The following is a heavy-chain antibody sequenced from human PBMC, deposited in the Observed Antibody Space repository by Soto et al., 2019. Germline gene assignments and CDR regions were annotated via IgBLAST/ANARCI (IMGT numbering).Heavy chain of an antibody. CDR2: ISHDGRIK. Sequence: QVQLVESGGGVVQPGRSLRLSCAASEFTFNRHAMHWVLQAPGKGLEWVAVISHDGRIKYYADSVKGRFTISRDNSMNTLDLQMNSLRAEDTAIYFCARVSGHVYATLHGPFDYWGQGTLVTVSS. CDR1: EFTFNRHA. CDR3: ARVSGHVYATLHGPFDY. J-gene: IGHJ4*02. V-gene: IGHV3-30*04. D-gene: IGHD2-8*01.